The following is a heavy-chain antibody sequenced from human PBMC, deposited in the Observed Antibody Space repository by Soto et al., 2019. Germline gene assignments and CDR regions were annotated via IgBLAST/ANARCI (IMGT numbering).Heavy chain of an antibody. CDR1: GDSVSSNSAA. D-gene: IGHD6-13*01. J-gene: IGHJ5*02. CDR2: TYYRSKWYN. CDR3: VRELCRSWNWCDT. Sequence: PSPTLSLPCAISGDSVSSNSAAWNWIRQSPSRGLEWLGRTYYRSKWYNDYAVSVKSRITINPDTSKNQFSLQLNSVTPEDTAVSYSVRELCRSWNWCDTWGQGTLVTLSS. V-gene: IGHV6-1*01.